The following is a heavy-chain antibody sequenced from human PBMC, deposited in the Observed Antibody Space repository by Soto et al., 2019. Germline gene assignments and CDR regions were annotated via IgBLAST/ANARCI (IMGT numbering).Heavy chain of an antibody. CDR3: ARGRASSRGLGP. CDR1: GGSISSYF. V-gene: IGHV4-59*01. D-gene: IGHD3-10*01. Sequence: SETLSLTCTVSGGSISSYFWRWIRQSPGKGLEWIGYIYYNGNTNYNPSLASGVAISVDTSKHHFSLKLNSVTVADTAVYYCARGRASSRGLGPLGQGTLVTVAS. CDR2: IYYNGNT. J-gene: IGHJ5*02.